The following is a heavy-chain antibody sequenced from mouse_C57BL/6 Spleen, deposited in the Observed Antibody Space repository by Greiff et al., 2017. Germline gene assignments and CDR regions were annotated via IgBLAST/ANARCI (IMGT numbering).Heavy chain of an antibody. CDR1: GYTFTSYT. D-gene: IGHD2-14*01. CDR2: INPSSGNT. V-gene: IGHV1-4*01. Sequence: QVQLQQSGAELARPGDSVKMSCKASGYTFTSYTMHWVKQRPGQGLEWIGYINPSSGNTKYNQKFKDKATLTADKTTNTACMQLSIQTSEDSAGDCCARRVRGFYAMDYWGQGTSVTVSS. CDR3: ARRVRGFYAMDY. J-gene: IGHJ4*01.